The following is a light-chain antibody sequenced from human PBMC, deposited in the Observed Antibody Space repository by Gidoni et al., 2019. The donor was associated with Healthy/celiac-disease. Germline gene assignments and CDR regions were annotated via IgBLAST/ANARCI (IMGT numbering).Light chain of an antibody. CDR2: DAC. V-gene: IGKV1D-13*01. CDR1: QGSSSA. J-gene: IGKJ3*01. CDR3: QQFNNYPLL. Sequence: AIQLTQYPSSLSASVGDRVTIPCRESQGSSSALAWYQQKPGKATKLLIYDACCLESGFPSRFSGSGSGTDFTLTLSSLQPEDFATYYCQQFNNYPLLFGPGTKVDIK.